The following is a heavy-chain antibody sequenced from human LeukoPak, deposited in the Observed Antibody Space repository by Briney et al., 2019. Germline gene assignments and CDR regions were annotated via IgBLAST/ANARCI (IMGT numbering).Heavy chain of an antibody. Sequence: SETLSLTCTVSGGSISDYWSWIRQAPGKGLEWIGHMSYSGSTNYNPSLRSRVTMPLDTSKNQFSLKLSSVTAADTAVYYCARNHDFWSGHYYYYMDVWGKGPTVTVSS. CDR3: ARNHDFWSGHYYYYMDV. J-gene: IGHJ6*03. D-gene: IGHD3-3*01. CDR2: MSYSGST. CDR1: GGSISDY. V-gene: IGHV4-59*01.